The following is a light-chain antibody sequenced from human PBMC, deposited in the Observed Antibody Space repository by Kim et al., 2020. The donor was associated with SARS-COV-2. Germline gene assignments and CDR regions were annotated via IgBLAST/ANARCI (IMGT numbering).Light chain of an antibody. CDR2: EIT. J-gene: IGLJ1*01. CDR1: STDFITYND. CDR3: TSHANDNYV. V-gene: IGLV2-8*01. Sequence: PGQSVTISCSGTSTDFITYNDVSWYQQHPGKAPKLIIYEITKRPSGVPDRFSGSKSGDTASLTVSGLQAEDEADYYCTSHANDNYVFGTGTKVTVL.